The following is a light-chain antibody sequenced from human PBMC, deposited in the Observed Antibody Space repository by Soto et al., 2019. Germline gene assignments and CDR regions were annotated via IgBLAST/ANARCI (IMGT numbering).Light chain of an antibody. V-gene: IGLV1-44*01. CDR2: TNS. CDR1: ASNIGSNF. CDR3: ATWDDNVKGPV. Sequence: HSVLTQPPSASGPPGQRVTISCSGRASNIGSNFVSWYQVVPGTAPKLLIYTNSHRPSGAPDRFSGSRSGTSASLDISGLQSDDEADYFCATWDDNVKGPVFGGGTKVTVL. J-gene: IGLJ2*01.